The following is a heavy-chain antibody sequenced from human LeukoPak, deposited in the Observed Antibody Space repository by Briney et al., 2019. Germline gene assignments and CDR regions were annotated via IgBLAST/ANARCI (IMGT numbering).Heavy chain of an antibody. Sequence: SETLSLTCAVSGGSISGGGYCWRWVRQPPGECLEWFGSIYHSGSTYYNPSLKSPVTISVDSSKNQFSLKLSSVTAADTAVYYCARTLLCGGDCYSAFDIWGQGTMVTVSS. V-gene: IGHV4-30-2*01. CDR1: GGSISGGGYC. CDR2: IYHSGST. CDR3: ARTLLCGGDCYSAFDI. J-gene: IGHJ3*02. D-gene: IGHD2-21*02.